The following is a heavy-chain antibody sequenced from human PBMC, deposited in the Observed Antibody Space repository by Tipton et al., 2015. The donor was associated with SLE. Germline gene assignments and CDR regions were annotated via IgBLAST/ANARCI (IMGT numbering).Heavy chain of an antibody. Sequence: SLRLSCAVYGFTFDDYTMHWVRQAPGKGLEWVSLISWDGGSTYYADSVKGRFTISRDSGKNSLYLQMNSLRIEDTGLYYCARIKSGVVPIDAFDVWGQGTMVTVS. V-gene: IGHV3-43*01. CDR1: GFTFDDYT. D-gene: IGHD3-3*01. CDR2: ISWDGGST. CDR3: ARIKSGVVPIDAFDV. J-gene: IGHJ3*01.